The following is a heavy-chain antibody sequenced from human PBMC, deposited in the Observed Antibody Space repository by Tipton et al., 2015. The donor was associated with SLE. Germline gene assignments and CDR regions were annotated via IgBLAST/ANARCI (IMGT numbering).Heavy chain of an antibody. D-gene: IGHD3-22*01. J-gene: IGHJ4*02. CDR1: GFTFSSHW. V-gene: IGHV3-74*01. CDR3: AKDRIVVVITTFDY. CDR2: VNGDGTST. Sequence: SLRLSCTASGFTFSSHWIHWVRQAPGKGLVWVSRVNGDGTSTNYADSVKGRFTISRDNAKNTLYLQMNSLRAEDTAVYYCAKDRIVVVITTFDYWGQGTLVTVSS.